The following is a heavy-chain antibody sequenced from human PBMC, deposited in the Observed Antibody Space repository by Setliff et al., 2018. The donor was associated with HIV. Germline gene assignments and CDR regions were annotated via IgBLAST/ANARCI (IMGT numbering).Heavy chain of an antibody. CDR2: FNPVFGAA. J-gene: IGHJ3*02. D-gene: IGHD5-12*01. V-gene: IGHV1-69*13. CDR3: ARDSGATPTHAFDI. Sequence: GASVKVSCKASGNTFNIYAISWVRQAPGHGPEWVGGFNPVFGAANYAPKFRGRVTITADEAATTAYMEVSSLRSDDTAIYYCARDSGATPTHAFDIWGQGTTVTVSS. CDR1: GNTFNIYA.